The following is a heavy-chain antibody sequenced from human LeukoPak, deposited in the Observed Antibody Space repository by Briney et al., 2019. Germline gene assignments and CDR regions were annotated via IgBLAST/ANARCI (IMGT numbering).Heavy chain of an antibody. CDR1: GFTFSSYA. CDR2: ISYDGSNK. J-gene: IGHJ4*02. Sequence: PGGSLRLSCAASGFTFSSYAMHWVRQAPGKGLEWVAVISYDGSNKYYADSVKGRFTISRDNSKNTLYLQMNSLRAEDTAVYYCASFSSGPTPFDYWGQGTLVTVSS. D-gene: IGHD2-15*01. CDR3: ASFSSGPTPFDY. V-gene: IGHV3-30*04.